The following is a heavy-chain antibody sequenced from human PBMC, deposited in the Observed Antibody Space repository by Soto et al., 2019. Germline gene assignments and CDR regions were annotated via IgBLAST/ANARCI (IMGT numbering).Heavy chain of an antibody. CDR1: GDTFSFYT. Sequence: QVQLVQSGAEVKKPGSSVKVSCKASGDTFSFYTINWVRQAPGLGLEWVGRINPILSMSNYAQKFQGRVTLTXEXTTSPAYMELRSLRSEDTAMYYCATSYGSGYRAFDYWGQGALVAVSS. CDR3: ATSYGSGYRAFDY. V-gene: IGHV1-69*02. D-gene: IGHD3-10*01. J-gene: IGHJ4*02. CDR2: INPILSMS.